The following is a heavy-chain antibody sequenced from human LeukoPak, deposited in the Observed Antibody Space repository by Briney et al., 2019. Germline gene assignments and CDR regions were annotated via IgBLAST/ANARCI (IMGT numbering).Heavy chain of an antibody. CDR3: ARDGSRVPYYYDSSGYYRKGALFWYFDL. V-gene: IGHV4-59*12. CDR2: IYYSGST. CDR1: GGSISSYY. D-gene: IGHD3-22*01. Sequence: PSETLSLTCTVSGGSISSYYWSWIRQPPGKGLEWIGYIYYSGSTNYNPSLKGRVTISVDTSKNQFSLKLSSVTAADTAVYYCARDGSRVPYYYDSSGYYRKGALFWYFDLWGRGTLVTVSS. J-gene: IGHJ2*01.